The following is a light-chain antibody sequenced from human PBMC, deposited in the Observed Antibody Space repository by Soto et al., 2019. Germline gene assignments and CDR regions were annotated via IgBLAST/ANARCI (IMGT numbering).Light chain of an antibody. CDR3: LQDYNYPYT. Sequence: AIQMTQSPSSLSASVGDRVTITCRASQGIRNDLGWYQQKPGKAPKLLIYDASSLQSGVPSRFIGSGSGTDFTLTITILQPEDCATYYSLQDYNYPYTFGQGTKLEIK. CDR1: QGIRND. CDR2: DAS. V-gene: IGKV1-6*01. J-gene: IGKJ2*01.